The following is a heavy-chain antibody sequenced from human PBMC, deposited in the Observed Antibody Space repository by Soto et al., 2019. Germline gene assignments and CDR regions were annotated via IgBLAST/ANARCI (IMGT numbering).Heavy chain of an antibody. CDR2: VYYTGST. CDR3: ARYKDYGDYGLDY. Sequence: SETLSLTCTLSGGSVNSGSYYWNWIRQPPGQGLEWIGYVYYTGSTNYNPSLQSRVTISVDTSKNQFSLKLSSLTAADTAVYYCARYKDYGDYGLDYWGQGTLVTVSS. J-gene: IGHJ4*02. V-gene: IGHV4-61*01. D-gene: IGHD4-17*01. CDR1: GGSVNSGSYY.